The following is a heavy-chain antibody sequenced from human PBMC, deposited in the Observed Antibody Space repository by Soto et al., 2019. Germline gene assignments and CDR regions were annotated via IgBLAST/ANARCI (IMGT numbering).Heavy chain of an antibody. J-gene: IGHJ4*02. CDR3: AMGIRSGWYTSHY. Sequence: EVQLVESGGGLVKPGGSPRLSCAASGFTFSSYSMNWVRQAPGKGLEWVSSISSSSSYIYYADSVKGRFTISRDNAKNSLYLQMNSLRAEDTAVYYCAMGIRSGWYTSHYWGQGTLVTVSS. CDR1: GFTFSSYS. D-gene: IGHD6-19*01. V-gene: IGHV3-21*01. CDR2: ISSSSSYI.